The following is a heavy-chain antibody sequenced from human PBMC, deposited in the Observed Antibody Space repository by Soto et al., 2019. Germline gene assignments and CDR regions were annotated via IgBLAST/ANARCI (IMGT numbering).Heavy chain of an antibody. J-gene: IGHJ4*02. V-gene: IGHV3-11*05. D-gene: IGHD3-3*01. CDR3: ARGRWRGVVGY. Sequence: QVQLVESGGGLVKPGGSLRLSCAASGFTFSDYYMSWIRQAPGKGLEWVSYISSSSSYTNYADSVKGRFTISRDNAKKSLYLQMNRLRAEDTAVYYCARGRWRGVVGYWGQGTLVTVSS. CDR1: GFTFSDYY. CDR2: ISSSSSYT.